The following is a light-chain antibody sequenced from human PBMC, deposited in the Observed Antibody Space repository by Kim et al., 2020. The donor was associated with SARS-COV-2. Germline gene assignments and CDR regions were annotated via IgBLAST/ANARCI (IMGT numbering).Light chain of an antibody. J-gene: IGKJ2*03. Sequence: SPGESATLSCRASQTVINNYLAWYQQKPGQAPRLLVYGASTRATGIPDRFSGSGSGIDFTLTINKVEPEDFAVYYCQQFGSSPPYSFGQGTKLEI. CDR2: GAS. CDR1: QTVINNY. V-gene: IGKV3-20*01. CDR3: QQFGSSPPYS.